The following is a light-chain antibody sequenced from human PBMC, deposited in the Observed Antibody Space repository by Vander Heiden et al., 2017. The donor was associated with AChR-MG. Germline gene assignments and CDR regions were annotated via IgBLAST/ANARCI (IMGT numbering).Light chain of an antibody. CDR2: DAS. Sequence: EIVLTHSPATLSLSPGERATLSCSASQSVSSYLAWYQQKPGQAPRLLIYDASNRATGIPARFSGSGSRTDFTLTISSLEPEDFAVYYCQQRSNWPPALTFGGGTKVEIK. V-gene: IGKV3-11*01. J-gene: IGKJ4*01. CDR3: QQRSNWPPALT. CDR1: QSVSSY.